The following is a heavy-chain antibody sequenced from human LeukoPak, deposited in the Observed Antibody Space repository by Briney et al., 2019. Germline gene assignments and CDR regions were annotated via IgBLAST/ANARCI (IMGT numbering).Heavy chain of an antibody. J-gene: IGHJ4*02. Sequence: GGSLRLSCAASGFTFDDYGMSWVRQAQGKGLEWVSGINWNGGSTGYGDSVRGRFTISRDNAKNSLYLQMNSLRAEDTALYYCAREGELGGYCSSTSCYTFDYWGQGTLVTVSS. CDR1: GFTFDDYG. CDR3: AREGELGGYCSSTSCYTFDY. D-gene: IGHD2-2*02. V-gene: IGHV3-20*04. CDR2: INWNGGST.